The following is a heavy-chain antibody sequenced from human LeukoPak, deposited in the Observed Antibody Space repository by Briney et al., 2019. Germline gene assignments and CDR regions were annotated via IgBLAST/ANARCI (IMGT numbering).Heavy chain of an antibody. CDR1: GFTFSDYW. Sequence: PGGSLRLSCAASGFTFSDYWMHWARQAPGKGLVWVSRIKNDGGTTNYADSVKGRFTISRDNAKNTLYLQLDSLRAEDTAIYYCARGIARGSGSTQGYWGQGTLVTVSS. CDR2: IKNDGGTT. D-gene: IGHD3-10*01. CDR3: ARGIARGSGSTQGY. V-gene: IGHV3-74*01. J-gene: IGHJ4*02.